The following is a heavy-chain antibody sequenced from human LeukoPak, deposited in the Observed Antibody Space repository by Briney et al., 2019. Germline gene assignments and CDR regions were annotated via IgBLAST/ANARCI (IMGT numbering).Heavy chain of an antibody. Sequence: GGSLRLSCAASGFTFSSYGMHWVRQAPGKGLEWVAVIWYDGSNKYYADSVKGRFTISRDNSKNTLYLQMNSLRAEDTAVYYCARSPPSLRPVPGWGQGTLVTVSS. V-gene: IGHV3-33*01. CDR2: IWYDGSNK. CDR1: GFTFSSYG. CDR3: ARSPPSLRPVPG. J-gene: IGHJ4*02. D-gene: IGHD3-16*01.